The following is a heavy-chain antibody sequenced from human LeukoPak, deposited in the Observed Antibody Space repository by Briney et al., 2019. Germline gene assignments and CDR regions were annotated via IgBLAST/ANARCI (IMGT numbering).Heavy chain of an antibody. D-gene: IGHD1-1*01. CDR2: INHSGSA. V-gene: IGHV4-34*01. CDR3: ARRGVIQRIISWFDP. CDR1: GGSFSGYY. J-gene: IGHJ5*02. Sequence: SETLSLTCAVYGGSFSGYYWSWIRQPPGKGLEWIGEINHSGSANYNPSLKSRVTISVDTSKNQFSLKLSSVTAADTAVYYCARRGVIQRIISWFDPWGQGTLVTVSS.